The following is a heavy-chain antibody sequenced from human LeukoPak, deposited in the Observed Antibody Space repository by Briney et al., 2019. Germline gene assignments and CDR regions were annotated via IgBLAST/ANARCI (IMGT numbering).Heavy chain of an antibody. D-gene: IGHD2-15*01. J-gene: IGHJ4*02. CDR1: GFTFSDYA. CDR3: AKDRDCSGGSCYESD. CDR2: ISGSGGST. Sequence: GGSLRLSCAASGFTFSDYAMTWVRQAPGKGLEGVSAISGSGGSTFYADSVKGRFTISRDNSKNTLHLQMNSLRAEDTAVYYCAKDRDCSGGSCYESDWGQGTLVTVSS. V-gene: IGHV3-23*01.